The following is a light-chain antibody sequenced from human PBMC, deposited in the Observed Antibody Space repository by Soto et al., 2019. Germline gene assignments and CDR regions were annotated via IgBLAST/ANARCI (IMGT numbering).Light chain of an antibody. V-gene: IGLV3-27*01. CDR2: KES. J-gene: IGLJ2*01. CDR3: YSAADNNLV. CDR1: ILAKKY. Sequence: SYELTQPSSESVSPGQTARITCSGDILAKKYARWIQQKPGQAPVLVIYKESERPSGIPERFSGSSSGTTVTLTIRGAQVEDEADYYCYSAADNNLVFGGGTKLTVL.